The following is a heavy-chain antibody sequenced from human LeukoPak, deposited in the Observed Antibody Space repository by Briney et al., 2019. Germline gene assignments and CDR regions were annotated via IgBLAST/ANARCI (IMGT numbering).Heavy chain of an antibody. D-gene: IGHD1-26*01. J-gene: IGHJ4*02. Sequence: SETLSLTCTVSGGSISSYYWSWIRQPPGKGLEWIGYIYYSGSTNYNPSLKSRVTISVDTSKNQFSLKLSSVTAADTAVYYCASQIVGGTGDYFDYWGQGTLVTVSS. CDR1: GGSISSYY. V-gene: IGHV4-59*08. CDR2: IYYSGST. CDR3: ASQIVGGTGDYFDY.